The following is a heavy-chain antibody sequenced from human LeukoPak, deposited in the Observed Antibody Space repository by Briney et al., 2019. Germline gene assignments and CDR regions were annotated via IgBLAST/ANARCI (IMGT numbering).Heavy chain of an antibody. CDR1: GFTFSSYE. Sequence: GSLRLSCAASGFTFSSYEMNWVRQPPGKGLELVGEINHSGTTNYTSSLKSRVTVSVDTSKNQSALTLSSVTAADTAVYYCARGRVYYDFWSGYPYFDYWGQGTLVTVSS. CDR3: ARGRVYYDFWSGYPYFDY. V-gene: IGHV4-34*01. CDR2: INHSGTT. J-gene: IGHJ4*02. D-gene: IGHD3-3*01.